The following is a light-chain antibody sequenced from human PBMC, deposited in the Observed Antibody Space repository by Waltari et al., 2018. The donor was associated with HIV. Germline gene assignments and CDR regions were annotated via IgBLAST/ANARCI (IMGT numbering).Light chain of an antibody. CDR2: INN. CDR1: SSNLGNNT. J-gene: IGLJ2*01. Sequence: QSVLTQQPSASGTPGQRVTISCSGSSSNLGNNTVNWYQQLPGAAPKLLIYINNQRPSGVPARFSGSKSGTSASLAISGLQSEDEADYYCATWDDSLNGPVFGGGTKLTVL. V-gene: IGLV1-44*01. CDR3: ATWDDSLNGPV.